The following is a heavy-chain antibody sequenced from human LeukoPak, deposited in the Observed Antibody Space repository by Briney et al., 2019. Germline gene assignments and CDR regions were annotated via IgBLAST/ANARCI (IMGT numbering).Heavy chain of an antibody. CDR1: GFTLSNAW. CDR2: RSYDGSNK. V-gene: IGHV3-30-3*01. CDR3: AREAGYDILTGRSGGYYFDY. Sequence: GGSLILSCAASGFTLSNAWMSWVRQAPGKGLEWVAVRSYDGSNKYYADSVKGRFTISRDNSKNTLYLQMNSLRAEDTAVYYCAREAGYDILTGRSGGYYFDYWGQGTLVTVSS. D-gene: IGHD3-9*01. J-gene: IGHJ4*02.